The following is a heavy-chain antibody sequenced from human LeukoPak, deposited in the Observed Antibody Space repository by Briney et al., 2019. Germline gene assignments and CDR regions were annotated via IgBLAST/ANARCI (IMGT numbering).Heavy chain of an antibody. D-gene: IGHD1-26*01. CDR2: IYYSGST. CDR1: GGSISSYY. J-gene: IGHJ4*02. CDR3: AKDREWGTYYRFDY. Sequence: SETLSLTCTVSGGSISSYYWSWIRQPPGKGLEWIGYIYYSGSTNYNPSLKSRVTISVDTSKNQFSLKLSSVTAADTAVYYCAKDREWGTYYRFDYWGQGTLVTVSS. V-gene: IGHV4-59*01.